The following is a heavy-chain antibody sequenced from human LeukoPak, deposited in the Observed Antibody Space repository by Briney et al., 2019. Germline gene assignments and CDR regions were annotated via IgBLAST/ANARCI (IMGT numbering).Heavy chain of an antibody. CDR3: AKLVPS. J-gene: IGHJ5*02. D-gene: IGHD6-13*01. Sequence: GGSLRLSCAASGFTFSSSTMSWVRQVQGKGLEWVSSISGSGDSTWYADSVKGRFTISRDNSKNTLSLQMNSLRAEDTAVYYCAKLVPSWGQGTPVTVSS. V-gene: IGHV3-23*01. CDR2: ISGSGDST. CDR1: GFTFSSST.